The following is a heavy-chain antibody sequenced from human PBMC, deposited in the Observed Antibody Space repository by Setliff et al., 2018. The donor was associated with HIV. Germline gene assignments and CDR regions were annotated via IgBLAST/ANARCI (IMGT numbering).Heavy chain of an antibody. D-gene: IGHD3-22*01. CDR1: RGSIKYYF. J-gene: IGHJ4*01. V-gene: IGHV4-59*08. Sequence: SETLSLTCTVSRGSIKYYFWSWIRQPPGRGLECIGHISYSGTTNYNPSLESRVSISVDTSKNQFSLKLKSVTAADTAVYYCARLMHYYDSFWVLWRENYFDSWGRGTLVTVSS. CDR3: ARLMHYYDSFWVLWRENYFDS. CDR2: ISYSGTT.